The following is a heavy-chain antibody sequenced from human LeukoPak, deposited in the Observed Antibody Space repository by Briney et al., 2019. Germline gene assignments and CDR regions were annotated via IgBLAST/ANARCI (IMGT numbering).Heavy chain of an antibody. CDR3: ATHLSDCSSTSCHIDY. J-gene: IGHJ4*02. V-gene: IGHV4-39*07. CDR1: GGSISGSSYY. Sequence: KPSETLSLTCTVSGGSISGSSYYWSWIRQPPGKGLEWIGEINHSGSTNYNPSLKSRVTISVDTSKNQFSLKLSSVTAADTAVYYCATHLSDCSSTSCHIDYWGQGTLVTVSS. D-gene: IGHD2-2*01. CDR2: INHSGST.